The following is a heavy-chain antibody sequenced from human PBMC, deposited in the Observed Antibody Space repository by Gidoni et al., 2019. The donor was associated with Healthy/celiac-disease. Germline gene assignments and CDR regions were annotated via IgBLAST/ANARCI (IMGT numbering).Heavy chain of an antibody. D-gene: IGHD3-22*01. J-gene: IGHJ4*02. CDR1: GFTFDAYA. Sequence: EVQLVESGGGLVQPGRSLRLSCAASGFTFDAYAMHWVRQAPGKGLEWVSGISWNSGSIGYADSVKGRFTISRDNAKNSLYLQMNSLRAEDTALYYCAKDIFLGGVYYYDSSGLGHWGQGTLVTVSS. CDR2: ISWNSGSI. V-gene: IGHV3-9*01. CDR3: AKDIFLGGVYYYDSSGLGH.